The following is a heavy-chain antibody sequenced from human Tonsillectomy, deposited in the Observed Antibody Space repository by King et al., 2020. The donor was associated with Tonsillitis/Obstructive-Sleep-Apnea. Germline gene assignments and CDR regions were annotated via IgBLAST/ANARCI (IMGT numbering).Heavy chain of an antibody. CDR3: ARVVRGYSGYDWLDYYYYMDV. CDR2: IIPIFGTA. V-gene: IGHV1-69*01. D-gene: IGHD5-12*01. J-gene: IGHJ6*03. CDR1: GGTFSSYA. Sequence: VQLVESGAEVKKPGSSVKVSCKASGGTFSSYAISWVRQAPGQGLEWMGGIIPIFGTANYAQKFQGRVTITADESTSTAYMELSSLRSEDTAVYYCARVVRGYSGYDWLDYYYYMDVWGKGTTVTVSS.